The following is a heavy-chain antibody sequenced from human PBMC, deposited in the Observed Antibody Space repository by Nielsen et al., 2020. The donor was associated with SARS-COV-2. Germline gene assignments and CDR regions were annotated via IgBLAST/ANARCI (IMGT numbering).Heavy chain of an antibody. CDR3: ARGWCGGDCYSPYFDY. D-gene: IGHD2-21*02. CDR2: ISAYNGNT. CDR1: GYTFTSYG. Sequence: ASVKVSCKASGYTFTSYGISWVRQAPGQGLEWMGWISAYNGNTNYAQKLQGRVTMTTDTSTSTAYMELRSLRSDDTAVYYCARGWCGGDCYSPYFDYWGQGTLVTVSS. V-gene: IGHV1-18*01. J-gene: IGHJ4*02.